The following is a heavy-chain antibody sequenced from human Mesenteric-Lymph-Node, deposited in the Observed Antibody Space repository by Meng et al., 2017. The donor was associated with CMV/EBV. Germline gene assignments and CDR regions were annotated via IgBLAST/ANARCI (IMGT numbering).Heavy chain of an antibody. CDR2: ISSDGNFR. V-gene: IGHV3-21*01. J-gene: IGHJ4*02. CDR3: ARIISRRSYDSFDY. Sequence: GGSLRLSCAASGFTLTGHSMTWVRQAPGKGLEWVSSISSDGNFRHYADSVKGRFTISRDNAKNSLDLQMISLRAEDTALYYCARIISRRSYDSFDYWGQGTLVTVSS. D-gene: IGHD3-22*01. CDR1: GFTLTGHS.